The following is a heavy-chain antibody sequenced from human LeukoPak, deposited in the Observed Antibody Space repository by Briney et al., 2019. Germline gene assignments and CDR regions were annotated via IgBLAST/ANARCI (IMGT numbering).Heavy chain of an antibody. Sequence: GGSLRLSCAASGFTFSDYYMSWIRQAPGKGLEWVSYISSSGGTIYYADSVKGRFTISRDNAKNSLYLQMNSLRSDDTAVYYCARVPRGVGSNWFDPWGQGTLVTVSS. CDR2: ISSSGGTI. CDR1: GFTFSDYY. CDR3: ARVPRGVGSNWFDP. D-gene: IGHD3-10*01. V-gene: IGHV3-11*01. J-gene: IGHJ5*02.